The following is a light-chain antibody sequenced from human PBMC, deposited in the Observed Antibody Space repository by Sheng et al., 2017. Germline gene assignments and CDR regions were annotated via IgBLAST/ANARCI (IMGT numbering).Light chain of an antibody. Sequence: EIVLTQSPVTLSLSSGERATLSCRASQSVRSNLAWYQQKPGQAPRLLIYDASTRATGIPDRFSGSGSGTDFTLTISALEPEDSAVYYCQQYGSTPLYTFGQGSKLEI. V-gene: IGKV3-20*01. J-gene: IGKJ2*01. CDR1: QSVRSN. CDR3: QQYGSTPLYT. CDR2: DAS.